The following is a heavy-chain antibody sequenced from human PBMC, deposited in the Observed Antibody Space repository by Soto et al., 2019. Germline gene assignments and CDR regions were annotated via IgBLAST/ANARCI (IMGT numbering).Heavy chain of an antibody. V-gene: IGHV4-30-2*01. D-gene: IGHD3-16*01. CDR3: ARGFPFEKHRFDY. J-gene: IGHJ4*02. CDR2: IYHSGST. Sequence: PSETLSLTCAVSGGSISSGGYSWSWIRQPPGKGLEWIGYIYHSGSTYYNPSLKSRVTISVDRSKNQFSLKLGSVTAADTAVYYCARGFPFEKHRFDYWGQGTLVTVSS. CDR1: GGSISSGGYS.